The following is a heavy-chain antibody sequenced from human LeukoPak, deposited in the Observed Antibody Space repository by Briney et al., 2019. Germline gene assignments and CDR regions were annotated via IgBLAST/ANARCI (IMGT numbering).Heavy chain of an antibody. CDR1: GGSISTNY. J-gene: IGHJ5*02. V-gene: IGHV4-4*07. CDR3: ATGLAGNYDCNCFDP. CDR2: VSASGNT. Sequence: PSAPLSLTCTVSGGSISTNYWTWIRQPAGRGREWIGRVSASGNTRYSPSLESRFTMSVDTSKNQFSLSLTSVTAADTGVYFCATGLAGNYDCNCFDPWGQGTLVTVSS. D-gene: IGHD1-7*01.